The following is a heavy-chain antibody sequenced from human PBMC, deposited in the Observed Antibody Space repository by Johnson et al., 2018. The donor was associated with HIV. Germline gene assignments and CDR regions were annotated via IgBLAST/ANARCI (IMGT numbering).Heavy chain of an antibody. Sequence: QVQLVESGGGVVQPGRSLRLSCAASGFTFSSYAMHWVRQAPGKGLEWVAVMSYDGRSKYYAHSVEGRFTISSDNSRDTLSLQMNSLRVEDTALYYCARDRLLWFRELWPHDAFDIWGQGTMVTVSS. CDR3: ARDRLLWFRELWPHDAFDI. V-gene: IGHV3-30*04. CDR2: MSYDGRSK. J-gene: IGHJ3*02. D-gene: IGHD3-10*01. CDR1: GFTFSSYA.